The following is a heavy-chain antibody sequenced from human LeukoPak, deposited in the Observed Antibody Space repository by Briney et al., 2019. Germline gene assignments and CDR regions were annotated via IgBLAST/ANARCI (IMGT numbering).Heavy chain of an antibody. CDR1: GDIVSSNSVT. D-gene: IGHD2-2*01. CDR3: ARRLTQYDCFDP. CDR2: TYYRSTWYN. V-gene: IGHV6-1*01. Sequence: ASQTLSLTCAISGDIVSSNSVTWNWIRQSPSRGLEWLGRTYYRSTWYNDYAVSVRGRITVNPDTSKNQFSLHLNSVTPEDTAVYYCARRLTQYDCFDPWGQGTLVTVSS. J-gene: IGHJ5*02.